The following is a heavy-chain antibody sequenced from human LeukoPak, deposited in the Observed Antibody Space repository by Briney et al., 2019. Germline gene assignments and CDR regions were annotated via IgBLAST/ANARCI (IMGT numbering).Heavy chain of an antibody. CDR2: ISGSGGST. CDR3: AKDSPYYDILTGYYPYPDAFDI. D-gene: IGHD3-9*01. CDR1: GFTFSSYA. J-gene: IGHJ3*02. V-gene: IGHV3-23*01. Sequence: PGGSLRLSCAASGFTFSSYAMSWVRQAPGKGLEWVSAISGSGGSTYYADSVKGRFTISRDNSKNTLYLQMNSLGAEDTAVYYCAKDSPYYDILTGYYPYPDAFDIWGQGTMVTVSS.